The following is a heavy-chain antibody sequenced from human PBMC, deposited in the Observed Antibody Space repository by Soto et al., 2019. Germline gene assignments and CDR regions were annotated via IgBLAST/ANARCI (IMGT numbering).Heavy chain of an antibody. CDR3: ARESEDLTSNFDY. CDR2: ISSTTNYI. V-gene: IGHV3-21*06. CDR1: GFTFTRYS. Sequence: GGSLRLSCAACGFTFTRYSMNWVRQAPGKGLEWVSSISSTTNYIYYGDSVKGRFTISRDNAKNSLYLEMNSLRAEDTAVYYCARESEDLTSNFDYWGQGTLVTVSS. J-gene: IGHJ4*02.